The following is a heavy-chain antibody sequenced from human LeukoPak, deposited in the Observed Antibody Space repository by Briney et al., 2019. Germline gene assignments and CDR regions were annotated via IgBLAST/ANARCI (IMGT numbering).Heavy chain of an antibody. D-gene: IGHD1-7*01. V-gene: IGHV3-21*01. CDR2: ISSSSSYI. Sequence: GGSLRLSCAASGFTFSSCSMDWVRPAPGKGLEWVSSISSSSSYIYYAASVKGRFTISRDNAKNSLYLQMSSLRAEDTAVYYCARVDNWNYGDAFDIWGQGTMVTVSS. CDR1: GFTFSSCS. CDR3: ARVDNWNYGDAFDI. J-gene: IGHJ3*02.